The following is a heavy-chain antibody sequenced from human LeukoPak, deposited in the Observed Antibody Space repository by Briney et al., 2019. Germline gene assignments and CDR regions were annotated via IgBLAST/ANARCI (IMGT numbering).Heavy chain of an antibody. CDR3: ARGRYYYDSSGDNWFDP. D-gene: IGHD3-22*01. J-gene: IGHJ5*02. V-gene: IGHV3-48*04. Sequence: GGSLRLSCAASGFTFSSYAMSWVRQAPGKGLEWVSYISSSGSTIYYADSVKGRFTISRDNAKNSLYLQMNSLRAEDTAVYYCARGRYYYDSSGDNWFDPWGQGTLVTVSS. CDR1: GFTFSSYA. CDR2: ISSSGSTI.